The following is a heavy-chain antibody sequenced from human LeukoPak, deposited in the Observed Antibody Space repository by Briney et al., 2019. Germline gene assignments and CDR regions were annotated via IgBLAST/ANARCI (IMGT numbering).Heavy chain of an antibody. Sequence: SETLSLTCAVYGGSFSGYYWSWIRQPPGKGLESIGEINHSGSTNYNPSLKSRVTISVDTSKNQFSLRLSSVTAADTAVYYCARASYSYDISGWVPFDYWGQGTLVTVSS. CDR2: INHSGST. D-gene: IGHD3-22*01. CDR3: ARASYSYDISGWVPFDY. J-gene: IGHJ4*02. CDR1: GGSFSGYY. V-gene: IGHV4-34*01.